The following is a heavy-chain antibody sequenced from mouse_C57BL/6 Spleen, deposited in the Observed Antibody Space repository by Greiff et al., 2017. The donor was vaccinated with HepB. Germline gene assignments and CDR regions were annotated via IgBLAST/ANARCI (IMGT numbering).Heavy chain of an antibody. Sequence: EVQLQQSGPELVKPGASVKISCKASGYTFTDYYMNWVKQSHGKSLEWIGDINPNNGGTSYNQKFKGKATLTVDKSSSTAYMELRSLTSEDSAVYYCARFIWAYAMDYWGQGTSVTVSS. CDR3: ARFIWAYAMDY. CDR1: GYTFTDYY. J-gene: IGHJ4*01. V-gene: IGHV1-26*01. CDR2: INPNNGGT. D-gene: IGHD1-1*01.